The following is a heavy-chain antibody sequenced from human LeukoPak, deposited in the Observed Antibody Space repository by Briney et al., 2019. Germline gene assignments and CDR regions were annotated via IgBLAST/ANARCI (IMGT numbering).Heavy chain of an antibody. J-gene: IGHJ5*02. CDR3: ARGDGYNYT. CDR1: GGSISSYY. D-gene: IGHD5-24*01. CDR2: IYYSGST. V-gene: IGHV4-59*01. Sequence: SETLSLTCTVSGGSISSYYWSWIRQPPGKGLEWIGYIYYSGSTNYNPSLKSRVTISVDTSKNQFSLKLSSVTAADTAVYYCARGDGYNYTWGQGTLVTVSS.